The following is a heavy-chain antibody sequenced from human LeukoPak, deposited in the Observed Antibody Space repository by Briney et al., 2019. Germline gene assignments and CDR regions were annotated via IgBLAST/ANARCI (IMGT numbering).Heavy chain of an antibody. CDR1: GYTLTELS. Sequence: GASVKVSCMVSGYTLTELSMHWVRQAPGKGLEWMGGFDPEDGETIYAQKFQGRVTMTEDTSTDTAYMELSSLRSEDTAVYYCATERRRYDFWSGRKFFDYWGQGTLVTVSS. V-gene: IGHV1-24*01. CDR3: ATERRRYDFWSGRKFFDY. CDR2: FDPEDGET. J-gene: IGHJ4*02. D-gene: IGHD3-3*01.